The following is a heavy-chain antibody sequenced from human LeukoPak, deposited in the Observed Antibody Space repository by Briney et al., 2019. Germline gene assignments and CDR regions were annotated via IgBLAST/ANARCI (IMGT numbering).Heavy chain of an antibody. CDR3: ARSVSEGPGTKYNWFDP. Sequence: SETLSLTCTVSGGSISSHYWSWIRKPPGKGLEWIGYIYYSGSTNYNPSLKSRVTISVDTSKNQFSLKLSSVTAADTAVYYCARSVSEGPGTKYNWFDPWGQGTLVTVSS. D-gene: IGHD3-10*01. CDR1: GGSISSHY. CDR2: IYYSGST. J-gene: IGHJ5*02. V-gene: IGHV4-59*11.